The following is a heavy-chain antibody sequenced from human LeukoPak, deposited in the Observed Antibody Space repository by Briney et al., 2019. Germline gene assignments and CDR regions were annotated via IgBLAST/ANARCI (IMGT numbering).Heavy chain of an antibody. Sequence: GGSLRLSCAASGFTFSSYGMHWVRQAPGKGLEWVAVIWYDGSNKYYADSVKGRFTISRDNAKNSLYLQMNSLRAEDTAVYYCARDLYGTYGMDVWGQGTTVTVSS. D-gene: IGHD3-16*01. CDR1: GFTFSSYG. J-gene: IGHJ6*02. CDR3: ARDLYGTYGMDV. CDR2: IWYDGSNK. V-gene: IGHV3-33*01.